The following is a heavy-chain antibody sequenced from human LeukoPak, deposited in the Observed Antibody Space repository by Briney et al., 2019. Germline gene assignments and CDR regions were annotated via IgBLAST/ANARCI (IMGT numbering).Heavy chain of an antibody. CDR3: AELGITMIGGV. Sequence: GGSLRLSCSASGFTFSSYEMNWVRQAPGKGLEWVSYISSSGSTIYYADSVKGRFTISRDNAKNSLYLQMNSLRAEDTAVYYCAELGITMIGGVWGKGTTVTISS. J-gene: IGHJ6*04. CDR2: ISSSGSTI. V-gene: IGHV3-48*03. CDR1: GFTFSSYE. D-gene: IGHD3-10*02.